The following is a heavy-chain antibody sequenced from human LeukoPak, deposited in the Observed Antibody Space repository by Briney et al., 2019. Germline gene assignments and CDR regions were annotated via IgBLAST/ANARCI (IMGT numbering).Heavy chain of an antibody. CDR2: IYYSGST. V-gene: IGHV4-59*01. Sequence: RTSETLSLTCTVSGGSISSYYWSWIRQPPGKGLEWIGYIYYSGSTNYNPSLKSRVTISVDTSKNQFSLKLSSVTAADTAVYYCARDRLVSSESAFDIWGQGTMVTVSS. CDR1: GGSISSYY. CDR3: ARDRLVSSESAFDI. J-gene: IGHJ3*02. D-gene: IGHD6-25*01.